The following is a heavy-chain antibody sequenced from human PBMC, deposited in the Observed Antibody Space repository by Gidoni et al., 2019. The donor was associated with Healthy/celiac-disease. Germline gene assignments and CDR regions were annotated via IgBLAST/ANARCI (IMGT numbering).Heavy chain of an antibody. CDR2: IRCTSGSM. CDR1: GFTVDDSA. D-gene: IGHD5-12*01. J-gene: IGHJ3*02. Sequence: EVQLVESGGGLVQPGRSLRLYCAAAGFTVDDSAMHWVRQAPGKGLEWVSGIRCTSGSMGYADSVKGRFTISRDNAKNSLYLQMNSLIAEDTPLYYCAKDGVATTTHAFDIWGQGTMVTVSS. V-gene: IGHV3-9*01. CDR3: AKDGVATTTHAFDI.